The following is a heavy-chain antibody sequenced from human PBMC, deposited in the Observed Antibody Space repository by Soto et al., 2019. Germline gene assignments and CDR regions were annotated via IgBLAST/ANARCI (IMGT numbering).Heavy chain of an antibody. CDR2: ISSNGGST. CDR3: VTISSGSYIYYYYYGMDV. V-gene: IGHV3-64D*08. J-gene: IGHJ6*02. CDR1: GFTFSSYA. D-gene: IGHD1-26*01. Sequence: PGGSLRLSCSASGFTFSSYATHWVRQAPGKGLEYVSAISSNGGSTYYADSVKGRFTISRDNSKNTLYLQISSLRAEDTAVYYCVTISSGSYIYYYYYGMDVWGQGTTVTVSS.